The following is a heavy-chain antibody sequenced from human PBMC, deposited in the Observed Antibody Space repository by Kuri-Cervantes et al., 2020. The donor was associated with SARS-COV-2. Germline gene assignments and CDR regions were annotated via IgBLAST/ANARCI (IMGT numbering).Heavy chain of an antibody. Sequence: GESLKISCEASGFTFSSYSMNWVRQAPGKGLEWVSYISSSSSTIYYADSVKGRFTISRDNAKNSLYLQMNSLRDEDTAVYYCARDGGSSGYDIDYWGQGTLVTVSS. J-gene: IGHJ4*02. D-gene: IGHD3-22*01. CDR3: ARDGGSSGYDIDY. V-gene: IGHV3-48*02. CDR1: GFTFSSYS. CDR2: ISSSSSTI.